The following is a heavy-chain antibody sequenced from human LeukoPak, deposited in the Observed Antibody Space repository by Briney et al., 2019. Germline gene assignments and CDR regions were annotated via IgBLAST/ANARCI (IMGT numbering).Heavy chain of an antibody. D-gene: IGHD3-22*01. V-gene: IGHV1-2*02. J-gene: IGHJ4*02. CDR3: ARVKKAYYYDSSGYYSFDY. CDR2: INPNSGGT. CDR1: GYTFTSYY. Sequence: EASVKVSCKASGYTFTSYYMHWVRQAPGQGLEWMGWINPNSGGTNYAQKFQGRVTMTRDTSISTAYMELSRLRSDDTAVYYCARVKKAYYYDSSGYYSFDYWGQGTLVTVSS.